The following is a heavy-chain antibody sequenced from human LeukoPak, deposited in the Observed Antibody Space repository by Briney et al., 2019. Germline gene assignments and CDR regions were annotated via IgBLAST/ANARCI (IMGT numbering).Heavy chain of an antibody. CDR1: GFTFSSYA. D-gene: IGHD5-18*01. Sequence: PGGSLRLSCAASGFTFSSYAMSWVRQAPGKGLEWVSAISGSGGTTYYADSVKGRFTISRDNSKNTLYLQMNSLRAEDTAVYYCAKDLGYSYGYSDYWGQGTLVTVSS. V-gene: IGHV3-23*01. CDR2: ISGSGGTT. J-gene: IGHJ4*02. CDR3: AKDLGYSYGYSDY.